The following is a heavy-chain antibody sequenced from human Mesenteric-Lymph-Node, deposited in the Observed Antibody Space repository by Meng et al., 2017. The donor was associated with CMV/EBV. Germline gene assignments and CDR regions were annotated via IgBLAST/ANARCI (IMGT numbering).Heavy chain of an antibody. Sequence: GSLRLSCTVSGYSISSGYYWGWIRQPPGKGLEWIGSIYHSGSTYYNPSLESRVTISIDTSKNQFSLKLTSVTAADTAVYYCARLRRVVTTINYFESWGQGTLVTVSS. CDR3: ARLRRVVTTINYFES. D-gene: IGHD5-12*01. J-gene: IGHJ4*02. CDR1: GYSISSGYY. CDR2: IYHSGST. V-gene: IGHV4-38-2*02.